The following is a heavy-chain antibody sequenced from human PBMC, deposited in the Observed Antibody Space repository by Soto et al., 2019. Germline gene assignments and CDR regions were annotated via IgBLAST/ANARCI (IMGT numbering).Heavy chain of an antibody. CDR2: ISGSGNDK. V-gene: IGHV3-23*01. D-gene: IGHD3-16*01. CDR3: ATEGGKKRHNWFDS. Sequence: EVQLLESGGGLVQPGGSLRLSCAASGFIFDSYAMNWVRQAPGKGLEWVSDISGSGNDKYYADSVKGRFTISRDNSKKTLNLQRNGLTAEYSAVCYGATEGGKKRHNWFDSWGQGTLVTVSS. J-gene: IGHJ5*01. CDR1: GFIFDSYA.